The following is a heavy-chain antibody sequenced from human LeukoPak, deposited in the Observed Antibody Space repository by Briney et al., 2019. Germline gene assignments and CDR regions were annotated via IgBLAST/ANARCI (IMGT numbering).Heavy chain of an antibody. V-gene: IGHV3-23*01. Sequence: PGGSLRLSCAASGFTFSSYGMSWVRQAPGKGLEWVSAISGSGGSTYYADSVKGRFTISRDNSKNTLYLQMNSLRAEDTAVYYCAKAPRDNDYGDRSYWYFDLWGRGTLVTVSS. J-gene: IGHJ2*01. CDR3: AKAPRDNDYGDRSYWYFDL. D-gene: IGHD4-17*01. CDR2: ISGSGGST. CDR1: GFTFSSYG.